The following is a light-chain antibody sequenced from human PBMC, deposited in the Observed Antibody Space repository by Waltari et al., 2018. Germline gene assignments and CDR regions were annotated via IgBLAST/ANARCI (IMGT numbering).Light chain of an antibody. V-gene: IGKV3-11*01. J-gene: IGKJ4*01. Sequence: EIVLTQSPATLSLSPGERANLSWRASENAFQYVAWYQQRPGQAPRLLISDASNRATGVPDRFDAFGSGTDFTLTISSLEPEDFAVYYCQQRNDWPLTFGGGTRVEIK. CDR1: ENAFQY. CDR3: QQRNDWPLT. CDR2: DAS.